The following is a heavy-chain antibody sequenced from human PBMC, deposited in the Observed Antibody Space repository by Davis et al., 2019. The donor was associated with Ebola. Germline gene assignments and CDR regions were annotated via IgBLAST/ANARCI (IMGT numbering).Heavy chain of an antibody. J-gene: IGHJ4*02. CDR2: VSHSEREN. CDR1: GFTFRNYA. V-gene: IGHV3-30*04. CDR3: ARAGFDEVLDY. Sequence: GESLKISCAASGFTFRNYAMHWVRQAPGKGLEWVAVVSHSERENFYADSVKGRFTISRDNSENTLYLQRNSLTADDTSVYYCARAGFDEVLDYWGQGTPVTVSS. D-gene: IGHD3-3*01.